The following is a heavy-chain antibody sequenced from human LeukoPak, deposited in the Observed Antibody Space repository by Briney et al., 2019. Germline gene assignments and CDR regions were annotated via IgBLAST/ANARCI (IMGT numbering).Heavy chain of an antibody. D-gene: IGHD2/OR15-2a*01. CDR2: IIPIFGTA. Sequence: SVKVSCKASGGTFSSYAISWVRQAPGQGLEWMGGIIPIFGTANYAQKFQGRVTITADESTSTAYMELSSLRSEDTAVYYCARPRAPVTRISSFDMWGQGTMVTVSS. CDR3: ARPRAPVTRISSFDM. V-gene: IGHV1-69*13. J-gene: IGHJ3*02. CDR1: GGTFSSYA.